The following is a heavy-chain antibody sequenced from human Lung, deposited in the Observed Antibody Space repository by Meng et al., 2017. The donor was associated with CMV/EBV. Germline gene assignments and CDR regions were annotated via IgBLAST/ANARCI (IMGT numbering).Heavy chain of an antibody. CDR3: ARDRRGDSSGYVFGTGYFDL. J-gene: IGHJ2*01. Sequence: ESLKISCAASGFTVSSNYMNWVRQAPGKGLEWVSVIYSGGITYYADSVKGRFTISRDNSKNTLYLQMNSLRAEDTAVYYCARDRRGDSSGYVFGTGYFDLWGRGXLVTVSS. CDR1: GFTVSSNY. V-gene: IGHV3-53*01. CDR2: IYSGGIT. D-gene: IGHD3-22*01.